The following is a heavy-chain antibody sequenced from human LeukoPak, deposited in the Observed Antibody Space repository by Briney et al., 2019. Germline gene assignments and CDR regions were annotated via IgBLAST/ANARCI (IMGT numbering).Heavy chain of an antibody. Sequence: PSETLSLTCTVSGGSISSYYRSWIRQPAGKGLEWIGRIYTSGSTNYNPSLKSRVTMSVDTSKNQFSLKLSSVTAADTAVYYCARARYSSSWYYFDYWGQGTLVTVSS. D-gene: IGHD6-13*01. V-gene: IGHV4-4*07. CDR1: GGSISSYY. CDR3: ARARYSSSWYYFDY. CDR2: IYTSGST. J-gene: IGHJ4*02.